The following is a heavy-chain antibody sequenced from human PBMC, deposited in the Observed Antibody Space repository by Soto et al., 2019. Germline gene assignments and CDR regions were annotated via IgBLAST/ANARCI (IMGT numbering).Heavy chain of an antibody. V-gene: IGHV1-18*01. CDR2: ISAYNGNT. D-gene: IGHD4-4*01. CDR1: GYTYTSYG. J-gene: IGHJ6*02. CDR3: ARDLPDYSNYGGYYYGMDV. Sequence: ASVKVSCKASGYTYTSYGISWVRQAPGQGLEWMGWISAYNGNTNYAQKLQGRVTMTTDTSTSTAYMELRSLRSDDTAVYYCARDLPDYSNYGGYYYGMDVWGQGTTVTVSS.